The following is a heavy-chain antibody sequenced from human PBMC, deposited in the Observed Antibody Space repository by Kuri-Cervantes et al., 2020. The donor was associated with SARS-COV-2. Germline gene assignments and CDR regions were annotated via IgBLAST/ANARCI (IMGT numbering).Heavy chain of an antibody. V-gene: IGHV1-2*02. Sequence: ASVKVSCKASGYTFTGSYMHWVRQAPGQGLEWMGWINPNSGGTNSAQKFQGRVTMTRDTSISTAYMELSRLRSDDTAVYYCARDEPAAAILGSWRTQNGAFDYWGQGTLVTVSS. CDR3: ARDEPAAAILGSWRTQNGAFDY. CDR2: INPNSGGT. CDR1: GYTFTGSY. J-gene: IGHJ4*02. D-gene: IGHD2-2*01.